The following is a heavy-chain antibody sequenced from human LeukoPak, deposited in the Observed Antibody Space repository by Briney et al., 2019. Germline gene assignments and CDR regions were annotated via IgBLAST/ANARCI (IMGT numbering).Heavy chain of an antibody. Sequence: SETLSDPCAVSNYPITSDYYWVWIRQPPGQGLEWIGQIFHSGIAHYNPSLKSRVTMSVDTSRSQFSVNLNSVTAADTAVYYNRFSYYMAVWGKGCTVTVSS. CDR2: IFHSGIA. CDR1: NYPITSDYY. V-gene: IGHV4-38-2*01. CDR3: RFSYYMAV. J-gene: IGHJ6*03.